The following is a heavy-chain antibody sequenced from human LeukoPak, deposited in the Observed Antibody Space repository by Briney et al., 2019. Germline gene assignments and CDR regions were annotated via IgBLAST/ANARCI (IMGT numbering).Heavy chain of an antibody. D-gene: IGHD4-17*01. CDR3: ARGMGGTVTSSAAFDI. CDR1: GFTFDDYA. Sequence: QSGGSLRLSCAASGFTFDDYAMHWVRQAPGKGLEWVSGISWNSGSIGYADSVKGRFTISRDNAKNSLYLQMNSLRAEDTALYYCARGMGGTVTSSAAFDIWGQGTMVTVSS. J-gene: IGHJ3*02. CDR2: ISWNSGSI. V-gene: IGHV3-9*01.